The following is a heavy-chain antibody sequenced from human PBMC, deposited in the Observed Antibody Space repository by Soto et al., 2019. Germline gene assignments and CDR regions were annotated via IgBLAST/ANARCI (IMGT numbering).Heavy chain of an antibody. J-gene: IGHJ5*02. D-gene: IGHD3-16*01. V-gene: IGHV4-4*02. CDR2: IYHSGNT. CDR3: ARDARGESSENPWFDP. Sequence: QVQLQQSGPGLVKASGTLSLTCAVSGASMDSSNWWSWVRQAPGKGLEWIGEIYHSGNTKYNPSLKPRVSILIDKSKNQFSLNVISVTAADTAVYYCARDARGESSENPWFDPWGQGTLVTVSS. CDR1: GASMDSSNW.